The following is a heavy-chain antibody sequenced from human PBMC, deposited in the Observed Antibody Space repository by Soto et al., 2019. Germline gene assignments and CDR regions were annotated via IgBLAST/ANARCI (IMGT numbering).Heavy chain of an antibody. CDR3: STNRGGYERYDY. CDR1: GGSISSGDCY. D-gene: IGHD5-12*01. J-gene: IGHJ4*02. Sequence: PSETLSLTCTVSGGSISSGDCYWSWIRQPPGKGLEWIGYIYYSGSTYYNPSLKSRVTISVDTSKNQFSLKLSSVAAADTAVEYGSTNRGGYERYDYWGQGTLVTVSS. V-gene: IGHV4-30-4*01. CDR2: IYYSGST.